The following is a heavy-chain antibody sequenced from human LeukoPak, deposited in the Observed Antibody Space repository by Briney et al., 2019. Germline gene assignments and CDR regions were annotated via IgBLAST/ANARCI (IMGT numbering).Heavy chain of an antibody. Sequence: ASVKVSCKASGYNFAHYHTHWVRQAPGQGLEWMGSLNPNTGDTLLAQKFQGRVTMTRDTSLTVGYMELSSLTFDDTAVYYCARDPDSGPDLWGQGTLVTVAS. CDR1: GYNFAHYH. V-gene: IGHV1-2*02. J-gene: IGHJ4*02. D-gene: IGHD2-15*01. CDR2: LNPNTGDT. CDR3: ARDPDSGPDL.